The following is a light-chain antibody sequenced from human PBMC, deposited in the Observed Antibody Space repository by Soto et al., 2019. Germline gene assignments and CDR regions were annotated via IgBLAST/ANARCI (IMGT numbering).Light chain of an antibody. Sequence: QSFLTHPPSLSGAPGQRVTISCTGSSSNIGAGFDVHWYLQLPGTAPKLLVYTNNNRPSGVPDRFSGSKSDTSASLAINGLQAEDEADYYCQSYDSRLSAYVFGTGTKVTVL. V-gene: IGLV1-40*01. CDR1: SSNIGAGFD. CDR2: TNN. CDR3: QSYDSRLSAYV. J-gene: IGLJ1*01.